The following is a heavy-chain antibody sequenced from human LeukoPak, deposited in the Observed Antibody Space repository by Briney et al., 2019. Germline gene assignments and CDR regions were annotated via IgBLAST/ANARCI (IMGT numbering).Heavy chain of an antibody. J-gene: IGHJ5*02. D-gene: IGHD1-26*01. Sequence: PGGSLRLSCAASGFTFSSDSMNWVRQAPGKGLEWVSCISSSSDYIYSEDSVKGRFTISRDNSKNSLYLQMNSLKAEDTAVYYCATYKVAASNWFGPWGQGTLVTVSS. CDR1: GFTFSSDS. CDR3: ATYKVAASNWFGP. V-gene: IGHV3-21*03. CDR2: ISSSSDYI.